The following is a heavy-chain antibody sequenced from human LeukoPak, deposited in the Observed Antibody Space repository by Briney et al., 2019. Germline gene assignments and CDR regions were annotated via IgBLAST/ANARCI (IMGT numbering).Heavy chain of an antibody. CDR1: GGSISSYY. V-gene: IGHV4-59*01. Sequence: PSETLSLTCTVSGGSISSYYWSWIRQPPGRGLEWIGYIYYSGSTNYNPSLKSRVTISVDTSKNQFSLKLSSVTAADTAVYYCAGIAAAGLSRFDYWGQGTLVTVSS. D-gene: IGHD6-13*01. CDR2: IYYSGST. CDR3: AGIAAAGLSRFDY. J-gene: IGHJ4*02.